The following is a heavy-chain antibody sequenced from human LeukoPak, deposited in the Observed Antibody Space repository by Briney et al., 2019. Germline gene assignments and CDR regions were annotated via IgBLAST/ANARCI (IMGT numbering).Heavy chain of an antibody. D-gene: IGHD3-10*01. V-gene: IGHV4-4*07. J-gene: IGHJ6*03. CDR2: IYTSGST. CDR3: ARERGSQLRYYYYMDV. CDR1: GGSISSYY. Sequence: PSETLSLTCTVSGGSISSYYWSWIRKPAGRGLEWIGRIYTSGSTNYNPSLKSRVTMSVDTSKNQFSLKLSSVTAADTAVYYCARERGSQLRYYYYMDVWGKGTTVTISS.